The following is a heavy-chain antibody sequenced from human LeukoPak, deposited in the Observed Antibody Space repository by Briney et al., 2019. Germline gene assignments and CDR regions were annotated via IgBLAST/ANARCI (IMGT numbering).Heavy chain of an antibody. CDR2: ISWGGGST. Sequence: PGGSLRLSCVASGFTFDDYAMHWVRQAPGKGLEWVSLISWGGGSTYYADSVKGRFTISRDNSKNSLYLHMNSLRAEDTALYYCAKDRSGNSYGHFDYWGQGTLVTVSS. D-gene: IGHD3-10*01. CDR1: GFTFDDYA. CDR3: AKDRSGNSYGHFDY. J-gene: IGHJ4*02. V-gene: IGHV3-43D*04.